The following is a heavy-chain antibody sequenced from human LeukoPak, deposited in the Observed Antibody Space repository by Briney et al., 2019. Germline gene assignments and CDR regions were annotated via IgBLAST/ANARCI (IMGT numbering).Heavy chain of an antibody. Sequence: GRSLRLCCAASGFTFSSYGMHWVRQAPGKGLEWVAVISSDGSDKYYADSVKGRFTISRDNSKNTLYLQMNSLRAEDTAVYYCAKIRDSSSWYNWFDPWGQGTLVTVSS. V-gene: IGHV3-30*18. CDR2: ISSDGSDK. CDR1: GFTFSSYG. D-gene: IGHD6-13*01. J-gene: IGHJ5*02. CDR3: AKIRDSSSWYNWFDP.